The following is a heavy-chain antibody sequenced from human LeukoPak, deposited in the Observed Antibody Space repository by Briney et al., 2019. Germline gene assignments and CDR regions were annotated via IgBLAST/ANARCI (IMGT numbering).Heavy chain of an antibody. CDR3: VKDVGGSYAFDY. CDR1: GFTFSRYA. Sequence: GGSVRLSCSASGFTFSRYAMHWVRQAPGKGLEYVSGINDNGGRTHYGDSVKGRFSISRDNSKNTLHLQMSTLRAEDTALYYCVKDVGGSYAFDYWGQGIIVSVAS. J-gene: IGHJ4*02. CDR2: INDNGGRT. V-gene: IGHV3-64D*09. D-gene: IGHD1-26*01.